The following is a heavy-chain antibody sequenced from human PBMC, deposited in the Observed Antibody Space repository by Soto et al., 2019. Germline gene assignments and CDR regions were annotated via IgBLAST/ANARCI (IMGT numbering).Heavy chain of an antibody. Sequence: SETLSLTCTVSGGSISSGGYYWSWIRQHPGKGLEWIGYIYYSGSTYYNPSLKSRVTISVDTSKNQFSLKLSSVTAADTAVYYCARDPFTFGGVIVYGMDVWGQGTTVTLAS. D-gene: IGHD3-16*02. CDR3: ARDPFTFGGVIVYGMDV. V-gene: IGHV4-31*03. J-gene: IGHJ6*02. CDR1: GGSISSGGYY. CDR2: IYYSGST.